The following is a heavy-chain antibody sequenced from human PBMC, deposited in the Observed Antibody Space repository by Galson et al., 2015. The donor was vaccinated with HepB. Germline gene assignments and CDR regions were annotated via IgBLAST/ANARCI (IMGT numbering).Heavy chain of an antibody. D-gene: IGHD3-10*01. V-gene: IGHV4-39*07. CDR2: IYYTGST. Sequence: LSLTCTVSDGSITGSMYYWAWIRQPPGKGLEWIGTIYYTGSTYYNPSLKSRVTISVDTSKNQFSLRLTSVTAADTAVYYCAREPNYYDSGRGWFDPWGQGTLVTVSS. CDR1: DGSITGSMYY. J-gene: IGHJ5*02. CDR3: AREPNYYDSGRGWFDP.